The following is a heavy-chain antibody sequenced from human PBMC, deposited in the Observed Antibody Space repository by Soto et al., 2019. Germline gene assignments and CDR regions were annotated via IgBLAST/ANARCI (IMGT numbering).Heavy chain of an antibody. CDR1: GYIFTSYG. V-gene: IGHV1-18*01. Sequence: QAHLVQSGPEVKKPGASVKVSCKGSGYIFTSYGIAWVRQAHGLGLEWMGWISAHNGYTEHAQKFQGRVTETRDTSTSTGYLELRSLRSDDTALYYCARGRDGDYWGQGALVTVSS. J-gene: IGHJ4*02. CDR3: ARGRDGDY. CDR2: ISAHNGYT.